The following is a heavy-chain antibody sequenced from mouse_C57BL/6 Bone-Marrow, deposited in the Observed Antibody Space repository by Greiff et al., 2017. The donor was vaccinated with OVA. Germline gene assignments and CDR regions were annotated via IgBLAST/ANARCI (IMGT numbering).Heavy chain of an antibody. D-gene: IGHD2-13*01. CDR2: ILPGSGST. J-gene: IGHJ3*01. CDR3: ASYGAYVPEFAY. V-gene: IGHV1-9*01. Sequence: QVQLQQSGAELMKPGASVTLSCTATGYTFTGYWIEWVKQRPGHGLEWFGEILPGSGSTNYNETFKGKAPFTADTSSNTAYLQLSSLTTEDSAKDYGASYGAYVPEFAYWGQGTLVTVSA. CDR1: GYTFTGYW.